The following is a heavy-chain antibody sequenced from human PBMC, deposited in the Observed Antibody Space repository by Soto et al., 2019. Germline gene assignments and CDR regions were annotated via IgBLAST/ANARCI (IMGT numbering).Heavy chain of an antibody. V-gene: IGHV4-59*01. CDR1: GGSISSYY. Sequence: SETLSLTCTVSGGSISSYYWGWIRQPPGKGLEWIGYIYYSGSTNYNPSLKSRVTISVDTSKNQFSLKLSSVTAADTAVYYCARDCSVNQRWLRGYYGMDVWGQGTTVTVSS. CDR3: ARDCSVNQRWLRGYYGMDV. J-gene: IGHJ6*02. CDR2: IYYSGST. D-gene: IGHD5-12*01.